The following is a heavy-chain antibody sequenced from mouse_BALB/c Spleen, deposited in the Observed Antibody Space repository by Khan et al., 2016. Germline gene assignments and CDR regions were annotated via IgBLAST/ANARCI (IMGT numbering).Heavy chain of an antibody. J-gene: IGHJ2*01. CDR3: ARIKKIVATYVDY. CDR1: GYTFTSYW. D-gene: IGHD1-1*01. CDR2: TNPTNGRT. Sequence: QVQLKQSGAELVKAGASVKMSCKASGYTFTSYWMHWVKQRLGQGLEWFAETNPTNGRTYYNEKFKSKATLTVDKSSRTAYMLLSGPTFEDSAVYYCARIKKIVATYVDYWGQGTTLTVSS. V-gene: IGHV1S81*02.